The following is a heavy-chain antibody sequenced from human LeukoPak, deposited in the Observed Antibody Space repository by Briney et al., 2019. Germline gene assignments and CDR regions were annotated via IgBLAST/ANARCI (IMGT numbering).Heavy chain of an antibody. Sequence: TGGSLRLSCAASGFTFSSYGMHWVRQAPGKGLEWVAVISYDGSNKYYPDSLKGRVTISRDNSKSTLYLQMNSLRAEDTAVYYCARANTYDSNYYYGMDVWGQGTTVTVSS. D-gene: IGHD5-12*01. J-gene: IGHJ6*02. CDR3: ARANTYDSNYYYGMDV. V-gene: IGHV3-30*03. CDR2: ISYDGSNK. CDR1: GFTFSSYG.